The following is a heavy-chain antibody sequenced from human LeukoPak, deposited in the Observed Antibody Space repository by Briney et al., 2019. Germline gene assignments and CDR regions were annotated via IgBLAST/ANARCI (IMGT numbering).Heavy chain of an antibody. CDR1: GFTFSSYA. Sequence: GGSLRLSCAASGFTFSSYAMHWVRQAPGKGLEWVAVISYDGSNKYYADSVKGRFTSSRDNSKNTLYLQMNSLRAEDTAIYYCANEYSKGDVWGQGTTVTVSS. J-gene: IGHJ3*01. V-gene: IGHV3-30-3*02. CDR2: ISYDGSNK. D-gene: IGHD4-11*01. CDR3: ANEYSKGDV.